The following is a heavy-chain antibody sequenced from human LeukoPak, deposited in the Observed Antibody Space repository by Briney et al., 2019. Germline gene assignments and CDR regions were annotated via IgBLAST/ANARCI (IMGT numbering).Heavy chain of an antibody. V-gene: IGHV4-39*07. CDR2: IYYSGST. Sequence: SETLSLTCAVSGGSISSSSYYWGWIRQPPGKGLEWIGSIYYSGSTYDNPSLKSRVTISVDTSKNQFSLKLSSVTAADTAVYYCARGGITMVRGIYFDYWGQGILVTVSS. CDR1: GGSISSSSYY. D-gene: IGHD3-10*01. J-gene: IGHJ4*02. CDR3: ARGGITMVRGIYFDY.